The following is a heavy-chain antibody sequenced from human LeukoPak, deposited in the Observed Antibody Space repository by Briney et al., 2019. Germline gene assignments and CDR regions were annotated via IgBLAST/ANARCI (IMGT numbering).Heavy chain of an antibody. CDR2: INHSGST. V-gene: IGHV4-34*01. Sequence: SETLSLTCAVYGVSFSGYYWSWIRQPPGKGLEWIGEINHSGSTNYNPSLKSRVTISVDTSKNQFSLKLSSVTAADTAVCYCARGRGGYSYGLRPEYFQHWGQGTLVTVSS. CDR3: ARGRGGYSYGLRPEYFQH. CDR1: GVSFSGYY. J-gene: IGHJ1*01. D-gene: IGHD5-18*01.